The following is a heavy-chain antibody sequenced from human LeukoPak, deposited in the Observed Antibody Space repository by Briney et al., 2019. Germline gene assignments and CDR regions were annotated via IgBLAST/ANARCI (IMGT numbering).Heavy chain of an antibody. D-gene: IGHD3-10*01. V-gene: IGHV3-33*08. Sequence: GGSLRLSCAAYGFSFSTYGMHWVRQAPGKGLESVAVIWYDGSHQYYADSVKGRFTISRDMSNNTLYLQMNNLRVDDTALYYCARDLGLRYGSGTYRFDPRGQGTQVIVSS. CDR2: IWYDGSHQ. CDR1: GFSFSTYG. J-gene: IGHJ5*02. CDR3: ARDLGLRYGSGTYRFDP.